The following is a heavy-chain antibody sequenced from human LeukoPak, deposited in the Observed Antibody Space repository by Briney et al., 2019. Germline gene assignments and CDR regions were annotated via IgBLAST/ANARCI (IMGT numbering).Heavy chain of an antibody. V-gene: IGHV4-34*12. Sequence: SDTLSLTCAVYGESLNYYYWSWIRQSPEKGLEWIGEVFDGKTTNYNPSLESRVTISAVTSSNQFSLNLKSVTAADTAVYYCASGAWATRLHSWVQGTLVIVSS. CDR2: VFDGKTT. D-gene: IGHD5-24*01. J-gene: IGHJ4*02. CDR1: GESLNYYY. CDR3: ASGAWATRLHS.